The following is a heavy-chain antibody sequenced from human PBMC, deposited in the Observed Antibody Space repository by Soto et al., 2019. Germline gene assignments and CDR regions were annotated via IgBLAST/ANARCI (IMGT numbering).Heavy chain of an antibody. V-gene: IGHV3-23*01. CDR1: GFTFSSYA. CDR2: TSCRGGNT. J-gene: IGHJ5*02. Sequence: GGSLRLSCSASGFTFSSYAMTWVRQAPVTGLEWVSSTSCRGGNTYYADSVKGRFTISSDKSTSTLYLPMTSLAAAAAAVYYCAKVTPGIDNWFDPWGQGTLVNVSS. D-gene: IGHD6-13*01. CDR3: AKVTPGIDNWFDP.